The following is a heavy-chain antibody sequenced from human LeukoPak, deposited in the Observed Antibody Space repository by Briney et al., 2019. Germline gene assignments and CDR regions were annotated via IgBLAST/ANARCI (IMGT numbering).Heavy chain of an antibody. Sequence: GGSLRLSCAASGFTFRTSTMNWVRQAPGKGLEWGSSISGSNNEYYADSVKGRFTISRDTAKNSLYLQMNSLRAEDTAVYHCVRIPNNANFPNWFDPWGQGTLVTVSS. J-gene: IGHJ5*02. CDR3: VRIPNNANFPNWFDP. V-gene: IGHV3-69-1*01. D-gene: IGHD4/OR15-4a*01. CDR1: GFTFRTST. CDR2: ISGSNNE.